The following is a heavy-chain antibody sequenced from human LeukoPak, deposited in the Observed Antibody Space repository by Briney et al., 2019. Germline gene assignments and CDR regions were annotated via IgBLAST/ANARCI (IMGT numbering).Heavy chain of an antibody. D-gene: IGHD2-2*01. CDR1: GYTFTDYY. J-gene: IGHJ5*02. CDR2: MNPNSGGT. Sequence: ASVKVSCKASGYTFTDYYIHWVRQAPGQGLEWMAWMNPNSGGTSYAQKFQGRVTMTRDTSISTAYMELSRLRSDDTAVYYCARPAALGDWFDPWGQGTLVTVSS. CDR3: ARPAALGDWFDP. V-gene: IGHV1-2*02.